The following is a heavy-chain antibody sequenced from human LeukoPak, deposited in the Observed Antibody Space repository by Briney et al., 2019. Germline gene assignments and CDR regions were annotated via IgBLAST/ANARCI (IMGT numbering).Heavy chain of an antibody. CDR2: IYYSGST. D-gene: IGHD5-12*01. V-gene: IGHV4-59*08. Sequence: SETLSLTCTVSGGSISSYYWSWIRQPPGRGLEWIGYIYYSGSTNYNPSLKSRVTISVDTSKNQFSLKLSSVAAAHTAVYYCARTIVATSAIDYWGQGTLVTVSS. CDR3: ARTIVATSAIDY. CDR1: GGSISSYY. J-gene: IGHJ4*02.